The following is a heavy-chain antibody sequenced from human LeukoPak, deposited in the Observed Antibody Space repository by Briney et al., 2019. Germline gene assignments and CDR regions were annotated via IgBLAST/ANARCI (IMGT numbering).Heavy chain of an antibody. CDR2: INPSGGTT. Sequence: ASVKVSCKASGYTFINYYIHWVRQAPGQGLEWMGVINPSGGTTGYAQRFQGRVTMTRDTSTNTVYMELSSLRSEDTAVYYCARHDDGYSSSWPRPLGGFDYWGQGTLVTVSS. CDR3: ARHDDGYSSSWPRPLGGFDY. D-gene: IGHD6-13*01. V-gene: IGHV1-46*01. CDR1: GYTFINYY. J-gene: IGHJ4*02.